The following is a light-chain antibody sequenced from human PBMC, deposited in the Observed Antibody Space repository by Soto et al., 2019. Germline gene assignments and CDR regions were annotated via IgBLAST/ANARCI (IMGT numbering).Light chain of an antibody. CDR1: QGISSA. CDR3: QQFNNYPIT. CDR2: DAS. J-gene: IGKJ4*01. V-gene: IGKV1D-13*01. Sequence: IQLTQSPSSLSASVGDRVTITCRASQGISSALAWYQRKPGKAPKLLIYDASSLESGVPSRFSRSGSGTDFTLTISSLQPEDFATYYCQQFNNYPITLGGGTKVDIK.